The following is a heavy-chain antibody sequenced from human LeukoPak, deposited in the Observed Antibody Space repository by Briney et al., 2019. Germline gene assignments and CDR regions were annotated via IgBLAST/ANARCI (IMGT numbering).Heavy chain of an antibody. J-gene: IGHJ1*01. CDR1: GGTLSRYG. Sequence: SVKVSCKASGGTLSRYGINWVRQAPGQGLEWMGRLIPTFGSTNYAQKFQGRVTITTDESTTTAYMEVSSLTSGDTAGYYCAGETLAPSGVKYFHHWGQGTLVTVSS. V-gene: IGHV1-69*05. D-gene: IGHD6-13*01. CDR3: AGETLAPSGVKYFHH. CDR2: LIPTFGST.